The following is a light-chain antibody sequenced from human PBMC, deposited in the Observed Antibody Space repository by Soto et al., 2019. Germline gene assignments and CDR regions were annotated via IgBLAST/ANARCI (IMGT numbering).Light chain of an antibody. CDR3: SSYAGGIKWV. Sequence: QSALSQPASVSGSPGQSITISCTGINSGVVNYEYVSWYQQFPDKAPKLIIYEGRERPSGVSDRFSGSKSDNAASLTISGLQAEDEADYYCSSYAGGIKWVFGGGTQLTVL. J-gene: IGLJ3*02. CDR1: NSGVVNYEY. V-gene: IGLV2-14*02. CDR2: EGR.